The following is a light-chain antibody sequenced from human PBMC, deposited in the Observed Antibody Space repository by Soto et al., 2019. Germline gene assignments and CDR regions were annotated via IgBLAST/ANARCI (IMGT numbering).Light chain of an antibody. V-gene: IGLV1-51*01. CDR1: SSNIGNNY. J-gene: IGLJ2*01. CDR3: GTWDSSLSAGV. CDR2: DNN. Sequence: QSVLTQPPSVSAAPGQKVTISCSGSSSNIGNNYVSWYQQLPGTAPKLLIYDNNKRPSGIPDRFSGSKSGTSATLGITGLKTGDEADYYCGTWDSSLSAGVFAGGTKLTGL.